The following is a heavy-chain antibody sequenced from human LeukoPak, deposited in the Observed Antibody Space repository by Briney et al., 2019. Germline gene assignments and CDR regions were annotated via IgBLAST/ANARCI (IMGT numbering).Heavy chain of an antibody. CDR3: ARGGYSYGYIRDDDAFDI. CDR2: ISSSSSTI. J-gene: IGHJ3*02. V-gene: IGHV3-48*01. D-gene: IGHD5-18*01. CDR1: GFTFSSYS. Sequence: GGSLRLSCAASGFTFSSYSMNWVRQAPGKGLEWVSYISSSSSTIYYADSVKGQFTISRDNAKNSLYLQMNSLRAEDTAVYYCARGGYSYGYIRDDDAFDIWGQGTMVTVSA.